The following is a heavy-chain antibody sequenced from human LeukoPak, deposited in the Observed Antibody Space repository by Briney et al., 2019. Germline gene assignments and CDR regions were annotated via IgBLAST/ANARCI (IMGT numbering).Heavy chain of an antibody. CDR1: GFPFKNYA. CDR2: ISYNGNNI. J-gene: IGHJ3*02. Sequence: PGGSLRLSCAASGFPFKNYAMHWVRQAPGKGLEWVAVISYNGNNIYYADSVKGRFTISRDNSKNTLYMQMISLIPADTAVYYCARKTVAAGAFDIWGQGTMVTVSS. CDR3: ARKTVAAGAFDI. D-gene: IGHD6-13*01. V-gene: IGHV3-30-3*01.